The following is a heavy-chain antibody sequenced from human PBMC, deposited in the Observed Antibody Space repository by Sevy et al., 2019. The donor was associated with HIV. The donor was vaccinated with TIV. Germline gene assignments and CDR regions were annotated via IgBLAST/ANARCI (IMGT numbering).Heavy chain of an antibody. CDR1: GFNFASYD. J-gene: IGHJ6*02. CDR3: AGVSGSHVRYGMDV. V-gene: IGHV1-8*02. D-gene: IGHD6-19*01. Sequence: ASVTVSCQASGFNFASYDIYWVRQATGQGLEWMGWMNTNTGNTGFAQKFQGRVTMTRNTSITTAYMGLRNLRSEDTAVDDCAGVSGSHVRYGMDVWGQGTTVTVSS. CDR2: MNTNTGNT.